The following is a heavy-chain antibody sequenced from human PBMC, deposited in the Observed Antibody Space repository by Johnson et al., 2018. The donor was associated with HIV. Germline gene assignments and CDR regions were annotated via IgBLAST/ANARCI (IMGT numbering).Heavy chain of an antibody. CDR3: AKGHSSGYPKDAFDI. Sequence: QVQLVESGGGLVQPGGSLRLSCAASGFTFSNYGMHWVRQAPGKGLEWVAFIRYDGDITYYVDSVKGRFTISRDNSKNTLYLQMNSLRTEDTAMFYCAKGHSSGYPKDAFDIWGQGTIVTVSS. J-gene: IGHJ3*02. CDR2: IRYDGDIT. V-gene: IGHV3-30*02. CDR1: GFTFSNYG. D-gene: IGHD3-22*01.